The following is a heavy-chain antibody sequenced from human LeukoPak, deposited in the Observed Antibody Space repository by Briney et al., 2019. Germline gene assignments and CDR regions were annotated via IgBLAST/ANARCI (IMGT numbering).Heavy chain of an antibody. CDR2: IYYSGST. CDR3: ARYGVEGDGNSYFNIDY. CDR1: GVSISSGGDY. D-gene: IGHD2/OR15-2a*01. V-gene: IGHV4-31*03. J-gene: IGHJ4*02. Sequence: PSQTLSLTCTVSGVSISSGGDYWTWIRQHPGKGLEWIGYIYYSGSTYYKPSLKSRVTISIDTSKNQFSLKLTSVTAADTAVYYCARYGVEGDGNSYFNIDYWGQGILVTVSS.